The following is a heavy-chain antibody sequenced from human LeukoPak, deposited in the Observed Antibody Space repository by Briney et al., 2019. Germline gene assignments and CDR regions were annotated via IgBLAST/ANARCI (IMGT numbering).Heavy chain of an antibody. CDR3: ARDKGSGYENYYYMDV. CDR2: INPNSGGT. Sequence: ASVKVSCKASGYTFTGYYMHWVRQAPGQGLEWMGWINPNSGGTNYAQKFQGRVTMTRDTSISTAYMELSRLRSDDTAVYYCARDKGSGYENYYYMDVWGKGTTVTISS. CDR1: GYTFTGYY. J-gene: IGHJ6*03. D-gene: IGHD5-12*01. V-gene: IGHV1-2*02.